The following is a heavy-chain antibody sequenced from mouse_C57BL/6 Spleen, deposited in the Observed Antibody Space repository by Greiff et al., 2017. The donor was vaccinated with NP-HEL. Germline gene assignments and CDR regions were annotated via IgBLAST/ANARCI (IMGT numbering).Heavy chain of an antibody. CDR2: IYPGDGDT. Sequence: VQLQQSGPELVKPGASVKISCTASGYSFSSSWINWVKQRPGKGLAGIGRIYPGDGDTNYNGKFKGKATLTADKPSSTAYMQLSSLTSEDSAVYFCARNYYGSSGYWGQGTTLTVSS. CDR3: ARNYYGSSGY. D-gene: IGHD1-1*01. CDR1: GYSFSSSW. J-gene: IGHJ2*01. V-gene: IGHV1-82*01.